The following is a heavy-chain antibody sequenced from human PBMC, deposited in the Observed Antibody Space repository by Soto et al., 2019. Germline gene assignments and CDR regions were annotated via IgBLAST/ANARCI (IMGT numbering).Heavy chain of an antibody. CDR1: AFTFSSYS. Sequence: EVQLVESGGGLVKPGGSLRLSCAASAFTFSSYSMNWVRQAPGKGLEWVSSISSSSNYIYYADSVKGRFTISRDNAKNSLYLQMNSQRAEDTAVYYCARALLGGDLDPWGQGTLVTVSS. D-gene: IGHD3-10*01. CDR3: ARALLGGDLDP. J-gene: IGHJ5*02. V-gene: IGHV3-21*01. CDR2: ISSSSNYI.